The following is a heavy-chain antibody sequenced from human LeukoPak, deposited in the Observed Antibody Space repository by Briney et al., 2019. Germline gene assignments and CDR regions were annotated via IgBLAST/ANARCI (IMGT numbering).Heavy chain of an antibody. J-gene: IGHJ6*02. Sequence: QPGGSLRLSCAASGLTFSSYAMHWVRQAPGKGLEYVSAISSNGGSTYYANSVKGRFTISRDNSKNTLYLQMGSLRAEDMAVYYCARSDYGDYPHVLYYYGMDVWGQGTTVTVSS. CDR1: GLTFSSYA. CDR2: ISSNGGST. CDR3: ARSDYGDYPHVLYYYGMDV. D-gene: IGHD4-17*01. V-gene: IGHV3-64*01.